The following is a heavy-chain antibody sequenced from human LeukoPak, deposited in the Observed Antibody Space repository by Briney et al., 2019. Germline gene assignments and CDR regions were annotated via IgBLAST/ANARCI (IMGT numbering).Heavy chain of an antibody. CDR3: ARYAVEYRGTYFDY. CDR1: GGSISSTDHY. CDR2: IYYGGCT. J-gene: IGHJ4*02. Sequence: SETLSLTCTVSGGSISSTDHYWGWIRQPPGKGLLWIGSIYYGGCTYYNPSLKSRVTISVDTSKNPFSLKLSSVSASDTAVYYCARYAVEYRGTYFDYWGQGTLVTVSS. V-gene: IGHV4-39*01. D-gene: IGHD1-26*01.